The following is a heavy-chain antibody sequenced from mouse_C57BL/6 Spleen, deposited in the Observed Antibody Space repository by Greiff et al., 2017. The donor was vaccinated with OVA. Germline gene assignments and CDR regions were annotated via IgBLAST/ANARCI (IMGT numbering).Heavy chain of an antibody. V-gene: IGHV1-80*01. J-gene: IGHJ3*01. Sequence: QVQLKQSGAELVKPGASVKISCKASGYAFSSYWMNWVKQRPGKGLEWIGQIYPGDGDTNYNGKFKGKATLTADKSSSTAYMQLSSLTSEDSAVYFCARKDNYGNFFAYWGQGTLVTVSA. CDR3: ARKDNYGNFFAY. CDR2: IYPGDGDT. D-gene: IGHD2-1*01. CDR1: GYAFSSYW.